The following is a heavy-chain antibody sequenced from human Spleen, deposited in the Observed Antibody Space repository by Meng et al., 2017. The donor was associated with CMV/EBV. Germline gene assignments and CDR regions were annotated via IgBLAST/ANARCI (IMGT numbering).Heavy chain of an antibody. J-gene: IGHJ4*02. D-gene: IGHD5-24*01. CDR1: GGSISTYF. CDR3: ARWDGQLYYFDY. CDR2: IYYSGST. V-gene: IGHV4-59*01. Sequence: SETLSLTCTVSGGSISTYFWGWIRQPPGRGLEWIGYIYYSGSTTYNPSLKSRVTTSLDTSKNQFSLKLTSVTAADTAVYYCARWDGQLYYFDYWGLGTLVTVSS.